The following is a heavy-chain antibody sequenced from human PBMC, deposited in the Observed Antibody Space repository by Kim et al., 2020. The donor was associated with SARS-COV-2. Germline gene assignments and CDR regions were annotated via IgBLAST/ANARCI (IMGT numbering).Heavy chain of an antibody. CDR3: ARGGVTTVRDWFDP. D-gene: IGHD4-17*01. CDR1: GGSFSGYY. Sequence: SETLSLTCAVYGGSFSGYYWSWIRQPPGKGLEWIGEINHSGSTNYNPSLKSRVTISVDTSKNQFSLKLSSVTAADTAVYYCARGGVTTVRDWFDPWGQGTLVTVSS. V-gene: IGHV4-34*01. J-gene: IGHJ5*02. CDR2: INHSGST.